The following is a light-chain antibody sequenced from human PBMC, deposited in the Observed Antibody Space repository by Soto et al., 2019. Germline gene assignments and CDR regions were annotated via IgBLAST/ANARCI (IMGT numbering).Light chain of an antibody. CDR2: NNN. V-gene: IGLV1-44*01. CDR3: AAWDDSLNGVYV. Sequence: QSVLTQSASASGTPGQRVTISCSGSSSNIGSNTVNWYQQRPGTAPKLLIYNNNQRPSGVPDRFSGSKSGTSASLAISGLQSEDDADYYCAAWDDSLNGVYVFGPGTKLTVL. J-gene: IGLJ1*01. CDR1: SSNIGSNT.